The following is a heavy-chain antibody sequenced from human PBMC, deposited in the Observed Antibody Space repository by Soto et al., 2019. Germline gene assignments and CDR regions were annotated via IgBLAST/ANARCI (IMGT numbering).Heavy chain of an antibody. CDR3: ARGSIAVAGTLYFHH. CDR2: IYYSGST. J-gene: IGHJ1*01. D-gene: IGHD6-19*01. CDR1: GGSISSGGYY. Sequence: QVQLQESGPGLVKPSQTLSLTCTVSGGSISSGGYYWSWIRQHPGKGLEWIGYIYYSGSTYYNPALKSRVTVSVDTSKNQFSLKLSAVTAADTAVYYCARGSIAVAGTLYFHHWGQGTLVTVSS. V-gene: IGHV4-31*03.